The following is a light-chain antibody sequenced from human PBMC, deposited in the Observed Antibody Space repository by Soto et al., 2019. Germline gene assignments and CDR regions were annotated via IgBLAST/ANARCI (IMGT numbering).Light chain of an antibody. Sequence: DIVMTQSPATLSVSLGERATLSCRASQSVRSNLAWYQQKPGQAPRLLIYDASTRAPGIPARFSGSGSGTELTLTISSLQSDDFAVYHCQQYNNWPPTFGHGTRLEIK. CDR1: QSVRSN. J-gene: IGKJ5*01. CDR2: DAS. V-gene: IGKV3-15*01. CDR3: QQYNNWPPT.